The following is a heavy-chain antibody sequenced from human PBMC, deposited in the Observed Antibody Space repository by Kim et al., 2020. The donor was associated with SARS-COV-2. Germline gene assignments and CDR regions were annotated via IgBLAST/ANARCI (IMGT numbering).Heavy chain of an antibody. V-gene: IGHV3-49*03. J-gene: IGHJ6*02. CDR1: GFTFGDYA. CDR3: SRPARGGYPQGMDV. Sequence: GGSLRLSCTASGFTFGDYAMSWFRQAPGKGLEWVAFIRSKAVGGTTEYAASVKGRFTISRDDSKSIAYLQMNSLKTEDTAVYYCSRPARGGYPQGMDVWGQGTTVTVSS. CDR2: IRSKAVGGTT. D-gene: IGHD3-16*02.